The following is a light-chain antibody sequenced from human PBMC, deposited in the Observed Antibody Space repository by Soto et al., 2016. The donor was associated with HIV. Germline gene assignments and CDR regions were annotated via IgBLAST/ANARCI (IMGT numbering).Light chain of an antibody. CDR3: MQTLQFWT. Sequence: DIVMTQSPLSLPVTPGEPLSISCRSSQSLLHSNGYTYLDWYLQKPGKSPQLPDRFSGSGSGTEFTLKITRVEAEDVGVYYCMQTLQFWTFGQGTKVEI. CDR1: QSLLHSNGYTY. V-gene: IGKV2-28*01. J-gene: IGKJ1*01.